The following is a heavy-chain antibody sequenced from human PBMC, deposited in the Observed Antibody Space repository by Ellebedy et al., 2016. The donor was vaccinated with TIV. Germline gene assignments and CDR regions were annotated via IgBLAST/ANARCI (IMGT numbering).Heavy chain of an antibody. CDR2: ISSDRTYR. J-gene: IGHJ4*02. Sequence: GGSLRLXXAASGFIFRAYRVAWVRQGPGRGLEWVSSISSDRTYRDYADSTKGRFSISRDNAKNLLFLQMNSLRVDDTAVYYCARVKAFCVGDCSLGGFDYFDLWGLGTLVTVSS. CDR3: ARVKAFCVGDCSLGGFDYFDL. V-gene: IGHV3-21*06. CDR1: GFIFRAYR. D-gene: IGHD2-21*02.